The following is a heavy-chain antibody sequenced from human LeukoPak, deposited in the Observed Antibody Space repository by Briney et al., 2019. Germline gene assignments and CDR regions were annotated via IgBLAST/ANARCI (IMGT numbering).Heavy chain of an antibody. CDR3: ARLGAFGTVQQLLLGSY. CDR2: IYPGDSDT. D-gene: IGHD2-2*01. Sequence: GESLKISCKGSGYSFTSYWIGWVRQMPGKGLEWMGIIYPGDSDTRYSPSFQGQVTISADKSISTAYLQWSSLKASDTAMYYCARLGAFGTVQQLLLGSYWGQGTLVTVSS. CDR1: GYSFTSYW. J-gene: IGHJ4*02. V-gene: IGHV5-51*01.